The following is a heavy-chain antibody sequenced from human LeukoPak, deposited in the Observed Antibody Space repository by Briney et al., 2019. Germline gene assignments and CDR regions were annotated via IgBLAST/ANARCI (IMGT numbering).Heavy chain of an antibody. CDR2: INHSGTT. V-gene: IGHV4-34*01. CDR3: ARARGIVVVVAEDCYFDY. D-gene: IGHD2-15*01. CDR1: GGSFSGYD. J-gene: IGHJ4*02. Sequence: SETLSLTCAVYGGSFSGYDWTWTRQPPGKGLQWIGEINHSGTTNYNPSLKSRVTISVDTSQNQFSLKLSCVTAADTAVYYCARARGIVVVVAEDCYFDYWGQGTLVAVSS.